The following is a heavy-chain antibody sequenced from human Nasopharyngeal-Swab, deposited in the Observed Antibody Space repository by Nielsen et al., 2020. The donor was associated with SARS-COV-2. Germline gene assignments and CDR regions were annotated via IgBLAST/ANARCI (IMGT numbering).Heavy chain of an antibody. J-gene: IGHJ4*02. CDR1: GYTFTDES. Sequence: ASVKVSCKASGYTFTDESLNWVRQAPGQGLEWMGWINTNTAKPTYAQAFTERFVFSLDTSVSTAYLQISSLKTEDTAFYYCARGGPIDFWGQGTLVSVSS. D-gene: IGHD1-26*01. V-gene: IGHV7-4-1*02. CDR2: INTNTAKP. CDR3: ARGGPIDF.